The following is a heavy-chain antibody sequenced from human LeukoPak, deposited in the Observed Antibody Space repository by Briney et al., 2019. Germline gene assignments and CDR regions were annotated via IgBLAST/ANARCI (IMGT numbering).Heavy chain of an antibody. CDR2: IRSKANSYAT. CDR1: GFTFSGSA. D-gene: IGHD6-13*01. Sequence: GGSLRLSCAASGFTFSGSAMHWVRQASGKGLEWVGRIRSKANSYATAYAASVKGRFTISRDDSKNTLYLQMGSLRAEDMAVYYCARVGAAAGITYYYMDVWGKGTTVTISS. J-gene: IGHJ6*03. V-gene: IGHV3-73*01. CDR3: ARVGAAAGITYYYMDV.